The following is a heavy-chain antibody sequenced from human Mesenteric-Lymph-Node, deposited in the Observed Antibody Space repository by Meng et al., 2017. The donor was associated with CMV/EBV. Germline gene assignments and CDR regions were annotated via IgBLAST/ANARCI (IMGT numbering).Heavy chain of an antibody. D-gene: IGHD7-27*01. V-gene: IGHV3-7*01. CDR2: IDRYGGEK. CDR1: GFTFSSNW. Sequence: GESLKISCAASGFTFSSNWMKWVRQAPGKGLEWVANIDRYGGEKNYAGSVKGRFTISRDNAKNTLYLQMNSLRAEDTAVYYCARPTFRKTGEIDYWGQGTLVTVSS. CDR3: ARPTFRKTGEIDY. J-gene: IGHJ4*02.